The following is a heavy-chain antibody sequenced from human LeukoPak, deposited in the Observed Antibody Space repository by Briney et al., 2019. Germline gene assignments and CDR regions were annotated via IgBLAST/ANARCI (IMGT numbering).Heavy chain of an antibody. CDR2: IYYSGST. CDR3: ARDLSTVVTSGWFDP. D-gene: IGHD4-23*01. CDR1: SYSINSNYY. V-gene: IGHV4-38-2*02. Sequence: SETLSLICSVSSYSINSNYYWGWIRQPPGKGLEWIGSIYYSGSTYYNPSLKSRVTISVDTSKNQFSLKLSSVTAADTAVYYCARDLSTVVTSGWFDPWGQGTLVTVSS. J-gene: IGHJ5*02.